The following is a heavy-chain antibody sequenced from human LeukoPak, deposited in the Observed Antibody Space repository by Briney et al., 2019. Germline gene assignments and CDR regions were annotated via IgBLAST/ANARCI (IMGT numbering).Heavy chain of an antibody. J-gene: IGHJ4*02. Sequence: GRSLSLSCAASGFTFSSYAMHWVRPAPGKGLGWVAVISYDGSNKYYADSVKGRFTISRDNSKNTLYLQMNSLRAEDTAVYYCTKQLVPNYFDYWGQGTLVTVSS. D-gene: IGHD6-6*01. CDR1: GFTFSSYA. CDR2: ISYDGSNK. CDR3: TKQLVPNYFDY. V-gene: IGHV3-30-3*01.